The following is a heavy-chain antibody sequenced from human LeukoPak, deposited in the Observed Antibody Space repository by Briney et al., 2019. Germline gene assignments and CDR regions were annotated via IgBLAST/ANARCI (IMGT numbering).Heavy chain of an antibody. V-gene: IGHV4-59*01. CDR3: ARTNYDFWSGYYWVYYFDY. J-gene: IGHJ4*02. CDR1: GGSISSYY. CDR2: IYYSGST. D-gene: IGHD3-3*01. Sequence: PSETLSLTCTVSGGSISSYYWSWIRQPPGKGLEWIGYIYYSGSTNYNPSLKSRVTISVDTSKNQFSLKLSSVTAADTAVYYCARTNYDFWSGYYWVYYFDYWGQGTLVTVSS.